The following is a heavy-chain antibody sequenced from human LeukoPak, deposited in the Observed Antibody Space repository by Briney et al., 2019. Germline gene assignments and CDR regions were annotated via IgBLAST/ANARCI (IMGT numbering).Heavy chain of an antibody. J-gene: IGHJ4*02. CDR2: IRYDGSNK. Sequence: GGSLRLSCAASGFTFSSYGMHWVRQAPGKGLEWVAFIRYDGSNKYYADSVKGRFTISRDNSKNTLYLQMNSLRAEDTAVYYCAKDAALYPSDGPDYWGQGTLVTVSS. V-gene: IGHV3-30*02. CDR1: GFTFSSYG. D-gene: IGHD3-16*01. CDR3: AKDAALYPSDGPDY.